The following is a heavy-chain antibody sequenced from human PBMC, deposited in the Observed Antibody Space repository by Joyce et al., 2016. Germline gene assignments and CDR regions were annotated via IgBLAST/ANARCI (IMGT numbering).Heavy chain of an antibody. Sequence: VQLVESGGGVVQPGKSLTRSCEASGFTFRTYGMHWVRQAPGKGLEWLAFISYQGSDKTYADSVKGRLTISRDNSKNTLYLQMNSLSADDTAVYYCSKWGGNDGFDIWGLGTMVTVSS. J-gene: IGHJ3*02. CDR2: ISYQGSDK. V-gene: IGHV3-30*18. CDR1: GFTFRTYG. CDR3: SKWGGNDGFDI. D-gene: IGHD3-10*01.